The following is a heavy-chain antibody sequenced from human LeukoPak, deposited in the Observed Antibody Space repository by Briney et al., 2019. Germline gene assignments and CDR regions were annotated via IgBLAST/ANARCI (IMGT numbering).Heavy chain of an antibody. CDR3: ARASFTIFGVVIDIHWFDP. V-gene: IGHV1-69*01. D-gene: IGHD3-3*01. CDR2: IIPIFGTA. J-gene: IGHJ5*02. Sequence: GSSVKVSCKASGGTYSSYAISWLRQAPGQGLEWMGGIIPIFGTANYAQKFQGRVTITADESTSTAYMELSSLRSEDTAVYYCARASFTIFGVVIDIHWFDPWGQGTLVTVSS. CDR1: GGTYSSYA.